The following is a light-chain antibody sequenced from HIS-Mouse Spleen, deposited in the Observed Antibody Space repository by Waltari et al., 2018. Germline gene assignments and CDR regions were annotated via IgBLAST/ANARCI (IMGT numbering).Light chain of an antibody. V-gene: IGLV3-21*02. CDR1: NIGSKS. CDR2: DYS. J-gene: IGLJ3*02. Sequence: SYVLTQPPSVSVAPGQTARITCGGNNIGSKSVHWYQQKPGQAPVLVVYDYSDRPSGIPGRFSGSTSGNTATLTISRVEAGDEADYYCQVWDSSSDHRVFGGGTKLTVL. CDR3: QVWDSSSDHRV.